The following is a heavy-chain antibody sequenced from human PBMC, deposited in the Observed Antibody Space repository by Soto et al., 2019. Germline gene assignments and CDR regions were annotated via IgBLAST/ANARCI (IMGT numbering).Heavy chain of an antibody. CDR2: INPNSGGT. D-gene: IGHD1-7*01. Sequence: ASVKVSCKASGYTFTGSYMHWVRQAPGQGLEWMGWINPNSGGTNYAQKFQGWVTMTRDTSISTAYMELSRLRSDDTAVYYCAREAGTTSSWFDPWGQGTLVTVSS. V-gene: IGHV1-2*04. J-gene: IGHJ5*02. CDR3: AREAGTTSSWFDP. CDR1: GYTFTGSY.